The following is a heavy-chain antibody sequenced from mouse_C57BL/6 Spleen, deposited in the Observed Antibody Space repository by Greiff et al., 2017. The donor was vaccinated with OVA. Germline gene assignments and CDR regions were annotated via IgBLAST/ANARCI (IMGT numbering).Heavy chain of an antibody. CDR1: GYSITSGYF. CDR3: ARDKGNPYAMED. V-gene: IGHV3-6*01. CDR2: ISYDGSN. J-gene: IGHJ4*01. Sequence: EVQLQQSGPGLVKPSQSLSLTCSVSGYSITSGYFWYWIRPSPGNLLEWLGFISYDGSNNYNPSLKNRISITHDTSKNPLFLKLNSVTTEDTATYYCARDKGNPYAMEDWGQGTSVTVAS. D-gene: IGHD2-1*01.